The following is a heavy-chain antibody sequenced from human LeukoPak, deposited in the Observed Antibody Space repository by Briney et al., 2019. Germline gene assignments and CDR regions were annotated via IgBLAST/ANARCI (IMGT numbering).Heavy chain of an antibody. J-gene: IGHJ4*02. CDR1: GGSFSGYY. CDR2: INHSGST. V-gene: IGHV4-34*10. Sequence: PSETLSLTCAVHGGSFSGYYWSWIRQPPGKGLEWIGEINHSGSTNYNPSLKSRVTISVDTSQNQFSLRLNSVTAADTAVYYCARYGCSSTSCYQHYWGQGTLVTVSS. D-gene: IGHD2-2*01. CDR3: ARYGCSSTSCYQHY.